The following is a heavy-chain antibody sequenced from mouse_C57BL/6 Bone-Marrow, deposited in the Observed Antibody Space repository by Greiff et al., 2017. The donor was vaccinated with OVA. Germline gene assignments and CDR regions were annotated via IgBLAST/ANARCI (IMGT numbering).Heavy chain of an antibody. D-gene: IGHD2-4*01. CDR3: IYYDYDRDFAY. V-gene: IGHV1-5*01. J-gene: IGHJ3*01. CDR1: GYTFTSYW. CDR2: IYPGNGGT. Sequence: VQLQQSGTVLARPGASVKLSCKASGYTFTSYWMHWVKQRPGQGLEWIGAIYPGNGGTSYNQKFKGKAKLTAVTSASTAYMELSSLTNEDSAVYYCIYYDYDRDFAYWGQGTLVTVSA.